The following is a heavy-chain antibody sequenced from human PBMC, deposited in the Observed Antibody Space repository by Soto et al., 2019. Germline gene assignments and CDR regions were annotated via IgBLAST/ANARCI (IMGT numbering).Heavy chain of an antibody. D-gene: IGHD5-18*01. J-gene: IGHJ4*02. CDR1: GFTFSSYS. Sequence: EVQLVESGGGLVKPGGSLRLSCAASGFTFSSYSMNWVRQAPGKGLEWVSSISSSSSYIYYADSVKGRFTISRDNAKNALYLQMNGLTSEDTAVYYCARDQPGYSYGYGVGYWGQGTLVTVSS. CDR3: ARDQPGYSYGYGVGY. CDR2: ISSSSSYI. V-gene: IGHV3-21*01.